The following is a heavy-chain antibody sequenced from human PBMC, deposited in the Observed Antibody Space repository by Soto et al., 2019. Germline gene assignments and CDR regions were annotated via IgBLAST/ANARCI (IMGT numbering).Heavy chain of an antibody. V-gene: IGHV2-5*02. CDR2: IYWDDDK. CDR1: GFSLSTSGVG. D-gene: IGHD3-22*01. Sequence: QITLKESGPTLVKPTQTLTLTCTFSGFSLSTSGVGVGWIRQPPGKALEWLALIYWDDDKRYSPSLKSRLTINKDTPKNHVVLTMTNMDPVDTATYYCAHRTYYYDSSGPRGFDYWGQGTLVTVSS. CDR3: AHRTYYYDSSGPRGFDY. J-gene: IGHJ4*02.